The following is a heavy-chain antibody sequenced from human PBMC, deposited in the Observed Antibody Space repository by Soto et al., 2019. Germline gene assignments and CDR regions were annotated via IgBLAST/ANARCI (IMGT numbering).Heavy chain of an antibody. CDR3: AKGPDIVVVPAAMIFDY. D-gene: IGHD2-2*01. J-gene: IGHJ4*02. CDR2: ISGSGGST. CDR1: GFTFSSYA. V-gene: IGHV3-23*01. Sequence: EVQLLESGGGLVQPGGSPRLSCAASGFTFSSYAMSWVRQAPGKGLEWVSAISGSGGSTYYADSVKGRFTISRDNSKNTLYLQMNSLRAEDTAVYYCAKGPDIVVVPAAMIFDYWGQGTLVTVSS.